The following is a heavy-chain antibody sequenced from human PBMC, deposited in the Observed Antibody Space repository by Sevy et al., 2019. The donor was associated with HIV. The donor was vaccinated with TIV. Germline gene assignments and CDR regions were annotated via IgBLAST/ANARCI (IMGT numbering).Heavy chain of an antibody. V-gene: IGHV3-7*03. J-gene: IGHJ4*02. CDR2: IRQDGNEI. Sequence: GGSLRLSCDASGFSFDMYWMQWVRQAPGKGLEWVANIRQDGNEIYYAASVRGRFTISRDNAKGSLYLQMNNLRVEDTATYYCARRYFDLWGQGTLVTVSS. CDR3: ARRYFDL. CDR1: GFSFDMYW.